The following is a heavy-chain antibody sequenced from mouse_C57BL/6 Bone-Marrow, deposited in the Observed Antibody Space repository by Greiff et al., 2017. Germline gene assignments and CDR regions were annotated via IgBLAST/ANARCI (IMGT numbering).Heavy chain of an antibody. CDR1: GYTFTSYG. J-gene: IGHJ4*01. Sequence: VQLQQSGAELARPGASVKLSCKASGYTFTSYGISWVKQRTGQGLEWIGEIYPRSGNTYYNEKVKGKGTLTADKSYSTAYMELRSLTSEDSAVSFCDRPPYYGSSYEAMDYWGQGTSVTVSS. D-gene: IGHD1-1*01. V-gene: IGHV1-81*01. CDR3: DRPPYYGSSYEAMDY. CDR2: IYPRSGNT.